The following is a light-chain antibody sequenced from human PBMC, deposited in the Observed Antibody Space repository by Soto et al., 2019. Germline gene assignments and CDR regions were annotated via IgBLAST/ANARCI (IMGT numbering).Light chain of an antibody. CDR1: QSVSRY. CDR2: DAS. Sequence: EIVMTQSPATLSVSPGEGATLSCRASQSVSRYLAWYQQKPGQAPRLLIYDASNRATGIPARFSGSGSGTDFTLTISSLEPEDFAVYYCRQRSNWPPITFGQGTRLEIK. V-gene: IGKV3-11*01. J-gene: IGKJ5*01. CDR3: RQRSNWPPIT.